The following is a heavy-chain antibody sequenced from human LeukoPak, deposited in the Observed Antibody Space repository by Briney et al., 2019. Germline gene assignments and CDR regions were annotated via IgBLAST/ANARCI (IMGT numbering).Heavy chain of an antibody. V-gene: IGHV4-34*01. CDR3: ARGLPTDYTRRYYYYYMDV. CDR1: GGSFSAYF. D-gene: IGHD3-3*01. J-gene: IGHJ6*03. Sequence: SETLSLTCAVYGGSFSAYFWSWFRQPPGKGLEWISDINHSGITNYNPSLKGRLTISFNTSHHRFSLKLNSVTAADTAVYFCARGLPTDYTRRYYYYYMDVWGNGTTVTVSS. CDR2: INHSGIT.